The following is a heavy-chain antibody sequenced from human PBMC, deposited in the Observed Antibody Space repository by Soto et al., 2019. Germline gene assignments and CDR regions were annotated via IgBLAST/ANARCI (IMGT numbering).Heavy chain of an antibody. CDR3: ARDRGPTYYDFWSFYYTGIGYSYVFEF. V-gene: IGHV4-30-4*01. CDR2: IYYSGST. J-gene: IGHJ6*02. D-gene: IGHD3-3*01. CDR1: GCSIISGDYY. Sequence: TLSHTCTVSGCSIISGDYYWSWIRQPPGKGLEWIGYIYYSGSTYYNPSLKSRVTISVDTSKNQFSLKLSSVTAADTAVYYCARDRGPTYYDFWSFYYTGIGYSYVFEFWALGTSVTGS.